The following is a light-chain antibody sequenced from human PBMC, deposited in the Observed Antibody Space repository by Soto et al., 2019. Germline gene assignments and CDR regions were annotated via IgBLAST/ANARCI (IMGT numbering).Light chain of an antibody. J-gene: IGKJ5*01. CDR3: QQSYSSPRT. V-gene: IGKV1-39*01. Sequence: DIQMTQSPSTVSAYVGDSVTITCRASQSITTWLAWYQQRPGKAPKLLIFAASSLQSGVPSRFSGSGSGRDFTLTISSLQPEDFATYYCQQSYSSPRTFGPGTRLEIK. CDR1: QSITTW. CDR2: AAS.